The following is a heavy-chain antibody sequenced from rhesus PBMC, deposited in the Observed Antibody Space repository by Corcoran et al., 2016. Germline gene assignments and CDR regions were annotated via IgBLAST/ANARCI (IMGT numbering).Heavy chain of an antibody. D-gene: IGHD3-40*01. CDR3: ARSLRSFDY. CDR2: IDPGDSAT. CDR1: GYSFTSYW. J-gene: IGHJ4*01. V-gene: IGHV5-20*02. Sequence: EVQLVQSGAEVKRPGESLKISCKTSGYSFTSYWISWVRQMPGKGLEWMGSIDPGDSATRYSPSFQGQVTISADKSISTAYLQWSSLKASDTATYYCARSLRSFDYWGQGVLVTVSS.